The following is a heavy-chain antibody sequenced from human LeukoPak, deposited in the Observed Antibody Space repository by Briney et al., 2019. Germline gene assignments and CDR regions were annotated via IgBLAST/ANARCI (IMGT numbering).Heavy chain of an antibody. V-gene: IGHV3-7*01. J-gene: IGHJ3*02. D-gene: IGHD1-1*01. CDR2: IKQDGSEK. CDR1: GFTFSSYW. CDR3: ARDVTSPGAFDI. Sequence: GGSPRLSCAASGFTFSSYWMSWVRQAPGKGLEWVANIKQDGSEKYYVDSVKARFIISRDNSKNTVYLQMNSLRAEDTAVYYCARDVTSPGAFDIWGQGTMVTVSS.